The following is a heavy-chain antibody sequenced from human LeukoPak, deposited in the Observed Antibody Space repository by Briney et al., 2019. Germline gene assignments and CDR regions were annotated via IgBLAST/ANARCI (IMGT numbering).Heavy chain of an antibody. CDR2: ISSSSSYI. D-gene: IGHD6-6*01. Sequence: PGGSLRLSCAASGFTFSSYSMNWVRQAPGKGLEWVSSISSSSSYIYYADSVKGRFTISRDNAKNSLYLQMNSLRAEDTAVYYCARDYRSYSSSFLLYGKREDGYYFDYWGQGTLVTVSS. J-gene: IGHJ4*02. CDR3: ARDYRSYSSSFLLYGKREDGYYFDY. CDR1: GFTFSSYS. V-gene: IGHV3-21*01.